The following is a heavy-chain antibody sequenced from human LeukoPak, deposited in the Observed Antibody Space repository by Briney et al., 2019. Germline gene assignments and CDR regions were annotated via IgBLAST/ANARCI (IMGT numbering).Heavy chain of an antibody. Sequence: PGGSLRLSCAASGFTFSSYSMNWVRQAPGKGLEWVSSISSSSSYIYYADSVKGRFTISRDNAKNSLYLQMNSLRAEDTAVYYCARDSGYSGYENQTDYWGQGTLVTVSS. CDR3: ARDSGYSGYENQTDY. CDR2: ISSSSSYI. D-gene: IGHD5-12*01. CDR1: GFTFSSYS. J-gene: IGHJ4*02. V-gene: IGHV3-21*01.